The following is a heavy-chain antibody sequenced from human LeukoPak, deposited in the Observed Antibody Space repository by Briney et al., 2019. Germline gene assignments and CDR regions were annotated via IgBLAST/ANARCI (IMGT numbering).Heavy chain of an antibody. CDR1: GGSISSYY. J-gene: IGHJ5*02. D-gene: IGHD2-15*01. CDR2: IYDSGST. V-gene: IGHV4-59*01. CDR3: ARGGGYCSGGSCYPANWFDP. Sequence: PSETLSLTCTVSGGSISSYYWSWIRQPPGKGLEWIGYIYDSGSTNYNPSLKSRVTISVDTSKNQFSLKLSSVTAADTAVYYCARGGGYCSGGSCYPANWFDPWGQGTLVTVSS.